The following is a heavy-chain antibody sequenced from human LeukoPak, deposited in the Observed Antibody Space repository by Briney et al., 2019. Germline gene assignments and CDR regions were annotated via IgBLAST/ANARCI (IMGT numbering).Heavy chain of an antibody. V-gene: IGHV3-23*01. J-gene: IGHJ4*02. CDR1: GFTFSSYA. D-gene: IGHD6-13*01. Sequence: GGSLRLSCAASGFTFSSYAMSWVRQAPGKGLEWVSAISGSGGSTYYADSVKGRFTIFRDNSKNTLYLQMNSLRAEDTAVYYCAKDVWQSSSCLDYWDQGTLVTVSS. CDR2: ISGSGGST. CDR3: AKDVWQSSSCLDY.